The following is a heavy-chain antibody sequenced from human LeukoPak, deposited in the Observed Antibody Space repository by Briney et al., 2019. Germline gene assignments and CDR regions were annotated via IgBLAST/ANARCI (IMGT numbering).Heavy chain of an antibody. Sequence: SVKVSCKASGGTFSSYAISWVRQAPGQGLEWMGRIIPILGIANYAQKFQGRVTITADKSTSTAYMELSSLRSEDTAVYYCARDGSGRVPAARMSHYYYGMDVWGQGTTVTVSS. CDR1: GGTFSSYA. J-gene: IGHJ6*02. CDR2: IIPILGIA. D-gene: IGHD2-2*01. V-gene: IGHV1-69*04. CDR3: ARDGSGRVPAARMSHYYYGMDV.